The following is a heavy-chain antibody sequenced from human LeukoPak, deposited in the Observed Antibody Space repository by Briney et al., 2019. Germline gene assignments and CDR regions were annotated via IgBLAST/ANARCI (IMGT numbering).Heavy chain of an antibody. D-gene: IGHD3-22*01. V-gene: IGHV4-59*08. CDR1: GGSISSYY. CDR2: IYYSGST. CDR3: ARHNYDAFDY. Sequence: SETLSLTCTVSGGSISSYYWSWIRQPPGKGLEWIGYIYYSGSTNYNPSLKSRVTIPVDTSKNQFSLKLSSVTAADTAVYYCARHNYDAFDYWGQGTLVTVSS. J-gene: IGHJ4*02.